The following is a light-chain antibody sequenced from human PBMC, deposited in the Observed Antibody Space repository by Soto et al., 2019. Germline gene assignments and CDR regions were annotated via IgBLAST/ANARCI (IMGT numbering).Light chain of an antibody. V-gene: IGKV1-5*03. Sequence: DIQMTQSPSTLSASVGDRVTITCRASQSISSWLAWYQQKPGKAPKLLIYKASSLESGVPSRCSGSGSGTEFTLTISSLQPDDFATYYCQQYNRSPTFGQGTKVEIK. CDR3: QQYNRSPT. CDR1: QSISSW. J-gene: IGKJ1*01. CDR2: KAS.